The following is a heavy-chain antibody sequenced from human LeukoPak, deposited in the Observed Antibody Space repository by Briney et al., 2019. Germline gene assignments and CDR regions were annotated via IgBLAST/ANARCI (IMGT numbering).Heavy chain of an antibody. CDR3: ARGSHKRGVGY. Sequence: PSETLSLTCAVYGGSFSGYYWSWIRQPPGKGLEWIGEINHSGSTNYNPSLKSRVTISVDTSKNQFSLKLSSVTAADTAVYYYARGSHKRGVGYWGQGTLVTVSS. D-gene: IGHD3-10*01. V-gene: IGHV4-34*01. CDR1: GGSFSGYY. CDR2: INHSGST. J-gene: IGHJ4*02.